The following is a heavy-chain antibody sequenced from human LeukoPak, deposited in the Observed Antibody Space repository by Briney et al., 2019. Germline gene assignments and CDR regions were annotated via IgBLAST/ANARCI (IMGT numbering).Heavy chain of an antibody. CDR3: ARGMTTVVTPLDY. J-gene: IGHJ4*02. D-gene: IGHD4-23*01. V-gene: IGHV1-18*01. CDR1: GYTFTSYG. CDR2: ISGSNGNT. Sequence: ASVKVSCKASGYTFTSYGVSWVRQAPGQGLEWMGWISGSNGNTNNAQKVQGRVTMTTDTSTSTAYMELRSLRSDDTAVYYCARGMTTVVTPLDYWGQGTLVTVSS.